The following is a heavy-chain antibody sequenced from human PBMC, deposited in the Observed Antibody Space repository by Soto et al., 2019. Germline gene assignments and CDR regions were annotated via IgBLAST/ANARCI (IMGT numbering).Heavy chain of an antibody. CDR3: AKAVRYCRGSSCYTARPYYYHGMDV. Sequence: EALLLESGGGLVQPGGSLRLSCAASGFTFSTHAMSWVRQAPGKGLEWVSSISGSGNSTFYADSLKGRFSISRDNSKNTLHLEMNSLRTEDTAVYYCAKAVRYCRGSSCYTARPYYYHGMDVWGQGTTVTVSS. D-gene: IGHD2-2*02. V-gene: IGHV3-23*01. CDR1: GFTFSTHA. CDR2: ISGSGNST. J-gene: IGHJ6*02.